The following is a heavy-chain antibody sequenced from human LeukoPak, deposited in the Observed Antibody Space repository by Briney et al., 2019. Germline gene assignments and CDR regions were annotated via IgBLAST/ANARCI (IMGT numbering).Heavy chain of an antibody. J-gene: IGHJ6*02. CDR3: AKGFCSTTSCPPMDV. CDR1: GLTFSSYA. V-gene: IGHV3-64D*06. CDR2: ISSNGGST. Sequence: GGSLRLSCSASGLTFSSYAMHWVRQAPGKGLEYVSVISSNGGSTYYTDSVKGRFTISRDNSKSTLYLQMSSLRAEDTAVYYCAKGFCSTTSCPPMDVWGQGTTVTVSS. D-gene: IGHD2-2*01.